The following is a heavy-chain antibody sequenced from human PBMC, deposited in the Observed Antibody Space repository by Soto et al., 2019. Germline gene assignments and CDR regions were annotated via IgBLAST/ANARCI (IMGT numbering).Heavy chain of an antibody. D-gene: IGHD2-2*02. J-gene: IGHJ6*02. CDR3: ARDVVSSHRKCXSTSCYTGGYYYYGMDV. CDR2: INPNSGGT. V-gene: IGHV1-2*04. CDR1: GYTFTGYY. Sequence: ASVKVSCKASGYTFTGYYMHWVRQAPGQGLECMGWINPNSGGTNYAQKFQGWVTMTRDTSTSTAYMELSRLRSDDTAVYYCARDVVSSHRKCXSTSCYTGGYYYYGMDVWGQGTTVTVSS.